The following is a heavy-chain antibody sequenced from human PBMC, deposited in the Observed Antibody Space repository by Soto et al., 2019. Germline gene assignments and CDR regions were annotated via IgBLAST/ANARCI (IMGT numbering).Heavy chain of an antibody. Sequence: SETLSLTCAVYGGSFSGYYWSWIRQPPGKGLEWIGEINHSGSTNYNPSLKSRVTISVDTSKNQFSLKLSSVTAADTAVYYCARGSVRGVIIPMRKNYFDYWGQGTLVTVSS. CDR3: ARGSVRGVIIPMRKNYFDY. J-gene: IGHJ4*02. V-gene: IGHV4-34*01. D-gene: IGHD3-10*01. CDR2: INHSGST. CDR1: GGSFSGYY.